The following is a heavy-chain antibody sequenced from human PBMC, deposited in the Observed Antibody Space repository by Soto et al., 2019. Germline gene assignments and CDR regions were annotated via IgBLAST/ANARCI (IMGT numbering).Heavy chain of an antibody. D-gene: IGHD1-26*01. CDR3: AKRGSGSQFDY. V-gene: IGHV3-23*01. CDR2: ISGSGGST. J-gene: IGHJ4*02. Sequence: EVQLLESGGGLVQPGGSLRLSCAASKFTFSSYAMSWVRQAPGKGLEWVSVISGSGGSTYYADSVKGRFTISRDNSKNTLYLQMSGLRDEDTAVYYCAKRGSGSQFDYWGQGTLVTVSS. CDR1: KFTFSSYA.